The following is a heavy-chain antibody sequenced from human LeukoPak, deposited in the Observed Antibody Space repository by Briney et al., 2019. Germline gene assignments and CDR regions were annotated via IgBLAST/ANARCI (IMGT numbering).Heavy chain of an antibody. CDR2: INHSGST. Sequence: SETLSLTCAVYGGSFSGYYWSWIRQPPGKGLEWIGEINHSGSTNYNPSLKSRVTIPVDTSKNQFSLKLSSVTAADTAVYYCAIVSSSWYYYGMDVWGQGTTVTVSS. CDR3: AIVSSSWYYYGMDV. J-gene: IGHJ6*02. V-gene: IGHV4-34*01. D-gene: IGHD6-13*01. CDR1: GGSFSGYY.